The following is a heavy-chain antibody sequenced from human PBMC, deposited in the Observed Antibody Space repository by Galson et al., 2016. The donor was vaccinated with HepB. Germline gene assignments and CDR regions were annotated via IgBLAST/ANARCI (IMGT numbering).Heavy chain of an antibody. CDR3: ARQTTVVMEDFDY. J-gene: IGHJ4*01. D-gene: IGHD4-23*01. Sequence: ETLSLTCSVTGGSISTSGYYWTWIRQPPGKGLEWIGNIYYSGSTYYNPSLKSRVTISVDTSKDQFSLKLSAVTAADTAVYYCARQTTVVMEDFDYWGQGTLVAVSS. CDR1: GGSISTSGYY. V-gene: IGHV4-39*01. CDR2: IYYSGST.